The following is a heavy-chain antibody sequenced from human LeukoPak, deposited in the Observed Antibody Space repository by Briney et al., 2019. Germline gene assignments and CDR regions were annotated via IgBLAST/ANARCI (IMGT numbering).Heavy chain of an antibody. CDR1: VYTFTNYG. CDR3: AREELPAQY. J-gene: IGHJ4*02. D-gene: IGHD1-26*01. Sequence: ASVTDSLQSSVYTFTNYGIRSVRPAPGQGLEWMGWISAYNGNTNYAQKLQGRVTITTDTSTSTAYMELSSLRSDDTAVYYCAREELPAQYWGQGTLVTVSS. V-gene: IGHV1-18*01. CDR2: ISAYNGNT.